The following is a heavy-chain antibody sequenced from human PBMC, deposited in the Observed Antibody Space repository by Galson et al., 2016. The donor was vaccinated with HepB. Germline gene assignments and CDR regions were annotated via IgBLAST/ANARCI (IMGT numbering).Heavy chain of an antibody. Sequence: SVKVSCKASGYTFSSYYIYWVRQAPGQGLEWMGIINPTGGSTGYAQKFQGRVTMTRDTSTSTVHMELSSLRSEDTALYYCARGRSGTHVDSWGQGTLVTVSS. D-gene: IGHD1-7*01. CDR3: ARGRSGTHVDS. V-gene: IGHV1-46*01. CDR1: GYTFSSYY. CDR2: INPTGGST. J-gene: IGHJ4*02.